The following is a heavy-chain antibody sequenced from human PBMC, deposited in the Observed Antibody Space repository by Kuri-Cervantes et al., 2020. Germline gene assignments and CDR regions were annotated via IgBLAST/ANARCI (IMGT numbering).Heavy chain of an antibody. Sequence: SQTLLLTCAVYGASFSPYYWNWIRQPPGKGLEWIGEINHSGGTNYNPSLKSRVTISVDTSKNQFSLRLPSVTAADTAVYYCARRHNSGWIDYWGQGTLVTVSS. D-gene: IGHD6-19*01. CDR2: INHSGGT. CDR3: ARRHNSGWIDY. CDR1: GASFSPYY. V-gene: IGHV4-34*01. J-gene: IGHJ4*02.